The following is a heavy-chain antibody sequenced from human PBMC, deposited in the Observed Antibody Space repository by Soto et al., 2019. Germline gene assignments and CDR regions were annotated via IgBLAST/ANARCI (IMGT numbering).Heavy chain of an antibody. CDR1: GFTFSSNS. V-gene: IGHV3-48*02. D-gene: IGHD3-3*01. CDR2: ISSSSSTI. Sequence: EVQVVESGGGLVQPGGSLRLSCAASGFTFSSNSMNWVRQAPGKGLEWISYISSSSSTIYADSVKGGFTISRDNAKTSLYRQMNSRRDEDTDVYYCARVIWSGHLTSDLWGQGTLVTVSS. CDR3: ARVIWSGHLTSDL. J-gene: IGHJ5*02.